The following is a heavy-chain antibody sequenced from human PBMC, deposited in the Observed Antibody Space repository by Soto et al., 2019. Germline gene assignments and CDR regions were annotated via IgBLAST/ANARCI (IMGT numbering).Heavy chain of an antibody. CDR3: ARTLVVAATPFDY. CDR1: GFTFSDYY. CDR2: ISSSSSYT. Sequence: PGGSLRLSCAASGFTFSDYYMSWIRQAPGKGLEWVSYISSSSSYTNYADSVKGRFTISRDNAKNSLYLQMNSLRAEDTAVYYCARTLVVAATPFDYWGQGTPVTVSS. J-gene: IGHJ4*02. V-gene: IGHV3-11*06. D-gene: IGHD2-15*01.